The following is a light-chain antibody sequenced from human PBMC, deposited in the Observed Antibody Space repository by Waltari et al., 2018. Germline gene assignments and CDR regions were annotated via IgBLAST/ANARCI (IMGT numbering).Light chain of an antibody. V-gene: IGKV3-20*01. CDR1: QSVSSNY. CDR2: GAS. CDR3: HQYGSSART. Sequence: EIVLTQSPGTLSLSPGERATLSCRASQSVSSNYLAWYQQIPGQAPRLVIYGASSRAAGIPGRCSGSGSGTYFTLTSSRLEPEDFAVYYCHQYGSSARTFGQGTKVEIK. J-gene: IGKJ1*01.